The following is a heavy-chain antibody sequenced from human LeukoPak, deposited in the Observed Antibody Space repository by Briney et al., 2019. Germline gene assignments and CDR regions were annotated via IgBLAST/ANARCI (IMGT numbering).Heavy chain of an antibody. CDR2: IYPDDSDT. J-gene: IGHJ6*03. V-gene: IGHV5-51*01. CDR1: GYSFTSYW. D-gene: IGHD2-8*01. CDR3: ARHGHCANGVCYSNYYYYMDV. Sequence: GESLKISCKGSGYSFTSYWTGWVRQMPGKGLEWMGIIYPDDSDTRYSPSFEGQVIIPVDKSISTAYLQWSSLKASDTATYYCARHGHCANGVCYSNYYYYMDVWGKGTTVTVSS.